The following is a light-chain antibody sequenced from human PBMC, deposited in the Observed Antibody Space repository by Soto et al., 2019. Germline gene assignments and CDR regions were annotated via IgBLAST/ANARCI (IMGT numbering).Light chain of an antibody. J-gene: IGLJ3*02. CDR1: SSDVGSYNL. V-gene: IGLV2-23*02. Sequence: QSALTQPASVSGSPGQSITISCTGISSDVGSYNLVSWYQQHPGKAPKLMIYEVSKRPSGVSNRFSGSKSGNTASLTISGLQAEDEADYYCCSYADSSTFEVFGGGTKLTVL. CDR3: CSYADSSTFEV. CDR2: EVS.